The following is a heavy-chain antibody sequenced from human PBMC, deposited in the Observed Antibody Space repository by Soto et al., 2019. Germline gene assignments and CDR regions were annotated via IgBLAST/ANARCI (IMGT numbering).Heavy chain of an antibody. D-gene: IGHD3-3*01. V-gene: IGHV4-31*03. J-gene: IGHJ5*01. CDR2: IYYSGTA. Sequence: SETLSLTCNVSGDCISIGRYYWSWIRQHPEKGLEWIGYIYYSGTAQYSPSFKSRITMSVDTSKSQFSLKMTSLTAADTAIYYCARGFSTDFDW. CDR3: ARGFSTDFDW. CDR1: GDCISIGRYY.